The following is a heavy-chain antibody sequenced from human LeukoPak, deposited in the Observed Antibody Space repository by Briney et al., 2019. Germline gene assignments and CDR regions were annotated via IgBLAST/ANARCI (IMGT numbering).Heavy chain of an antibody. Sequence: GGSLRLSCTVSGFSFNSFGMHWVRQAPGKGLEWVAFIRHGGNNQYYTESVKGRFTISRDNSRNTLFLQMNSLRSEDAAVYYCAKDYHVSGTAFDRWGQGTLVTVSS. CDR3: AKDYHVSGTAFDR. CDR1: GFSFNSFG. V-gene: IGHV3-30*02. CDR2: IRHGGNNQ. J-gene: IGHJ4*02. D-gene: IGHD3-10*01.